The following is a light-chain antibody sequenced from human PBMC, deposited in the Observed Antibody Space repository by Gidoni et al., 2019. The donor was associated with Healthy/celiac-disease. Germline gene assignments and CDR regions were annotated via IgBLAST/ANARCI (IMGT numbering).Light chain of an antibody. CDR2: EVN. V-gene: IGLV2-8*01. J-gene: IGLJ2*01. Sequence: QSALTQPPSASGSPGQSVTLSCTGSSRDVGGYNYVSWYQQHPGKAPKLMIYEVNKRPSGVPDRFFGSKSGNTASLTVSGLQAEDEADYYCSSYAGSNNFRIFGGGTKLTVL. CDR1: SRDVGGYNY. CDR3: SSYAGSNNFRI.